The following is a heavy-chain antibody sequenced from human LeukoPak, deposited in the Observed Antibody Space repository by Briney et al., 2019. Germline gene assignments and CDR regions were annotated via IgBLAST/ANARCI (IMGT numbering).Heavy chain of an antibody. CDR2: ISSSSGYI. CDR1: GFTFSSYS. J-gene: IGHJ6*02. CDR3: ARVEGYGSGSYRRNYGMDV. Sequence: GGSLRLSCAASGFTFSSYSMSWVRQAPGKGLEWVSAISSSSGYIYDADSVKGRVTVSRDNAKNSPYLQMNSLRAEDTAVYYCARVEGYGSGSYRRNYGMDVWGQGTTVTVSS. D-gene: IGHD3-10*01. V-gene: IGHV3-21*01.